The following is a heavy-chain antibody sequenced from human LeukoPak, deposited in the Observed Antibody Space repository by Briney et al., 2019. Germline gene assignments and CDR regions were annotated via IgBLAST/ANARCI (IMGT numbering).Heavy chain of an antibody. J-gene: IGHJ3*02. CDR2: IYTSGST. CDR1: GGSISSYY. Sequence: PSETLSLTCSVSGGSISSYYWSWIRQPAGKGLEWIGRIYTSGSTNYNPSLKSRVTMSVDTSKDQISLNLSSVTAADTAVYYGARDSLGFRAFDIWGQGTMITVSS. V-gene: IGHV4-4*07. D-gene: IGHD3-16*01. CDR3: ARDSLGFRAFDI.